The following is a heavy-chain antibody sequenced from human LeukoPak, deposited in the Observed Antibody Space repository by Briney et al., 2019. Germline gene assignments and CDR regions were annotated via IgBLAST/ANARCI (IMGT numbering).Heavy chain of an antibody. CDR3: ASQAAVGPGGAFDI. J-gene: IGHJ3*02. V-gene: IGHV3-11*04. D-gene: IGHD2-15*01. CDR2: ISSSGSTI. Sequence: GGSLRLSCAASGFTFSDYYMSWIRQAPGKGLEWVSYISSSGSTIYYADSVKGRFTISRGNAKNSLYLQMNSLRAEDTAVYYCASQAAVGPGGAFDIWGQGTMVTVSS. CDR1: GFTFSDYY.